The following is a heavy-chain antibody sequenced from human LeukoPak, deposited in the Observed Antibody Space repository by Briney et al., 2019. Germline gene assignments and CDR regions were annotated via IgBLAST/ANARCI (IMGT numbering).Heavy chain of an antibody. CDR2: IYYSGST. J-gene: IGHJ4*02. Sequence: SETLSLTCTVSGGSISSSSYYWGWIRQPPGKGLEWIGSIYYSGSTYYNPSLKSRVTISVDTSKNQFSLKLSSVTAADTAVYYCASGRLRYFDWLLGSFDYWGQGTLVTVSS. V-gene: IGHV4-39*01. D-gene: IGHD3-9*01. CDR1: GGSISSSSYY. CDR3: ASGRLRYFDWLLGSFDY.